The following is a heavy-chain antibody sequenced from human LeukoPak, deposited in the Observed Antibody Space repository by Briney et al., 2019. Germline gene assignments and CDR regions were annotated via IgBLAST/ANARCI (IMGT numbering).Heavy chain of an antibody. CDR2: IKQDEREK. Sequence: GGSLRLSCAASGFTFSSFSMAWVRQAPGKGLEWVANIKQDEREKFYVDSVRGRFPIFRANAKNSLYLQMTSLRSEDTAVYYCAKTIPFCSSTTCYARFSYYGLDVWGQGTTVSVSS. CDR1: GFTFSSFS. CDR3: AKTIPFCSSTTCYARFSYYGLDV. J-gene: IGHJ6*02. D-gene: IGHD2-2*01. V-gene: IGHV3-7*01.